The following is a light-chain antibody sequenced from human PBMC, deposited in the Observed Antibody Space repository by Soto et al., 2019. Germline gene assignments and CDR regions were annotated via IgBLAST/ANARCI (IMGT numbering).Light chain of an antibody. J-gene: IGLJ2*01. CDR3: CSYAGSSTFVV. CDR1: SSDVGSYNL. V-gene: IGLV2-23*02. Sequence: QSALTQPASVSGSPGQSITISCTGTSSDVGSYNLVSWYQQHPGKAPKLMIYEVNERPSGVSNRFSGSKSGNTASLTISGLQAEDEADYYCCSYAGSSTFVVFGGGTKLTVL. CDR2: EVN.